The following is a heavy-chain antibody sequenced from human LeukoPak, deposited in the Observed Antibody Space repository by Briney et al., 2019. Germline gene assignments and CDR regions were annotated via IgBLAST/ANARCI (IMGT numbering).Heavy chain of an antibody. J-gene: IGHJ4*02. V-gene: IGHV3-21*01. Sequence: GGSLRLSCAASGFTFSSYCMNWVRQAPGKGLEWVSSISSSSSYIYYADSVKGRFTISRDNAKNSLYLQMNSLRAEDTAVYYCARRDSSGWSDFDYWGQGTLVTVSS. D-gene: IGHD6-19*01. CDR2: ISSSSSYI. CDR3: ARRDSSGWSDFDY. CDR1: GFTFSSYC.